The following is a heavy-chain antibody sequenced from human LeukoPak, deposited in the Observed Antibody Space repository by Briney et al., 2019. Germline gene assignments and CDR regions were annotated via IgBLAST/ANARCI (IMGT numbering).Heavy chain of an antibody. Sequence: GGSLRLSCAASGFTFSTYWMSWVRQAPGKGLEWVAVISYDESYKYYADSVKGRFTISRDIAKNTLYLQMNSLRTEDTAVYYCATTLGSGWKFDYWGQGTLVTVSS. V-gene: IGHV3-30*03. D-gene: IGHD6-19*01. J-gene: IGHJ4*02. CDR3: ATTLGSGWKFDY. CDR2: ISYDESYK. CDR1: GFTFSTYW.